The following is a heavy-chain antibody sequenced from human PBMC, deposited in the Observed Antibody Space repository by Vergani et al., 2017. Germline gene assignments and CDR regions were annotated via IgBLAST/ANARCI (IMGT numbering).Heavy chain of an antibody. J-gene: IGHJ6*03. CDR2: ISYDGSNK. CDR3: ARELGYSSSWYWSDYYYYYMDV. CDR1: GFTFSSYA. D-gene: IGHD6-13*01. V-gene: IGHV3-30*07. Sequence: QVQLVESGGGVVQPGRSLRLSCAASGFTFSSYAMHWVRQAPGKGLEWVAVISYDGSNKYYADSVKGRFTISRDNAKNSLYLQMNSLRAEDTAVYYCARELGYSSSWYWSDYYYYYMDVWGKGTTVTVSS.